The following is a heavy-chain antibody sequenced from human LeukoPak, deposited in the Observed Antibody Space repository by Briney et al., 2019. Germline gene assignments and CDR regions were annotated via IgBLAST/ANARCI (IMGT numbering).Heavy chain of an antibody. V-gene: IGHV1-69*13. Sequence: ASVKVSCKASGGTFSSYAISWVRQAPGQGLEWMGGIIPIFGTANYAQKFQGRVTITADEPTSTAYMELSSLRPEDTAVYYCARGGMITFGGVIVEYYFDYWGQGTLVTVSS. CDR1: GGTFSSYA. J-gene: IGHJ4*02. CDR3: ARGGMITFGGVIVEYYFDY. CDR2: IIPIFGTA. D-gene: IGHD3-16*02.